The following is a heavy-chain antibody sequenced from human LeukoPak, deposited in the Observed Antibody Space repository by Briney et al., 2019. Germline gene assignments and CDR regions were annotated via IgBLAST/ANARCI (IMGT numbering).Heavy chain of an antibody. CDR1: GFSFSSYG. Sequence: GGSLRLSCAASGFSFSSYGMHWVRQAPGKGLEWVAVIWYDGSNKYYADSVKGRFTISRDNSKNTLYLQMNSLRAEDTAVYYCARDGTRDYGLDYWGQGTLVTVSS. CDR2: IWYDGSNK. CDR3: ARDGTRDYGLDY. D-gene: IGHD4-17*01. J-gene: IGHJ4*02. V-gene: IGHV3-33*08.